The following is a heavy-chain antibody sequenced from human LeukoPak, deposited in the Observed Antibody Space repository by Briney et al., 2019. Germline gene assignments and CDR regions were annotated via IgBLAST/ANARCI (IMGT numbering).Heavy chain of an antibody. D-gene: IGHD3-22*01. Sequence: SETLSLNCTVCGGSICSYYWSWIGQPPRSALACCVYIYYCGSTNYNPSLKSRVTISVDTSKNQFSLKLSSVTAADTAVYYCARDGRISGYYYYTDAFDIWGQGTMVTVSS. CDR3: ARDGRISGYYYYTDAFDI. J-gene: IGHJ3*02. CDR2: IYYCGST. CDR1: GGSICSYY. V-gene: IGHV4-59*01.